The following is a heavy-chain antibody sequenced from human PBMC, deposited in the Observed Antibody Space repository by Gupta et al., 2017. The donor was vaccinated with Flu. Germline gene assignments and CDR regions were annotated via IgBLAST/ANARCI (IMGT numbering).Heavy chain of an antibody. Sequence: EVQLVESGGGLVKPGGPLRLSCPASRFTFSSYSMNWVSQAPGKGLEWVSFISSSSSYIYYAASVKGRFTISRDNAKNSLYLQMNSLSAENRAVYYCARDNVGILWCGELLASYYYYGMDVRGQGTTVTVS. J-gene: IGHJ6*02. V-gene: IGHV3-21*01. D-gene: IGHD3-10*01. CDR1: RFTFSSYS. CDR3: ARDNVGILWCGELLASYYYYGMDV. CDR2: ISSSSSYI.